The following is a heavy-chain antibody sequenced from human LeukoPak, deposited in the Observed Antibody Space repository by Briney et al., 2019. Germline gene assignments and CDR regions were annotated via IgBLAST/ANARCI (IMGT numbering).Heavy chain of an antibody. D-gene: IGHD3-22*01. CDR2: IHTNTGNP. Sequence: WASVKVSCKASGYTFTSYAMNWVRQAPGQGLEWMGWIHTNTGNPTYAQGFTGRFVFSLDTSVTTAYLQISSLKAEDTAVYYCARERNDCYGSSGCVGDSYMDVWGKGTTVTVSS. CDR1: GYTFTSYA. V-gene: IGHV7-4-1*02. J-gene: IGHJ6*03. CDR3: ARERNDCYGSSGCVGDSYMDV.